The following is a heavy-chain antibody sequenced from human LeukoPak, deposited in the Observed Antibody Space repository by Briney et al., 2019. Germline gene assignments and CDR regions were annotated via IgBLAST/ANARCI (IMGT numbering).Heavy chain of an antibody. J-gene: IGHJ6*03. CDR2: ISSSGSTI. CDR1: GFTFSSYE. V-gene: IGHV3-48*03. D-gene: IGHD5-18*01. Sequence: GGSLRLSCAASGFTFSSYEMNWVRQAPGKGLEWVSYISSSGSTIYYADSVKGRFTISRDNAKNSLYLQMNSLRAEDTAVYYCARDSYSYHLYYYYYMDVWGKGTTVTVSS. CDR3: ARDSYSYHLYYYYYMDV.